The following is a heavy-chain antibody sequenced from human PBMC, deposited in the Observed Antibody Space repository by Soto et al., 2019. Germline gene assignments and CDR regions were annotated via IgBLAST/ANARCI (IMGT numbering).Heavy chain of an antibody. V-gene: IGHV4-31*03. J-gene: IGHJ6*02. CDR1: GGSISSGGYY. D-gene: IGHD4-17*01. CDR2: IYYSGST. Sequence: SETLSLTCTVSGGSISSGGYYWSWIRQHPGKGLEWIGYIYYSGSTYYNPSLNSRVTISVDTSKNQISMRLSSVTAADTAVYYCARTVKQYYYGMDVWGRGTTVTVSS. CDR3: ARTVKQYYYGMDV.